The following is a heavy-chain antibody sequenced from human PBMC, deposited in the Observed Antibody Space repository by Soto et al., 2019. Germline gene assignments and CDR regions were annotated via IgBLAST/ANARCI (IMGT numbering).Heavy chain of an antibody. Sequence: GEXLKISCKGSGYSFTSYWISWVRQMPGKGLEWMGRIDPSDSYTNYSPSFQGHVTISADKSISTAYLQWSSLKASDTAMYYCASGHRWDAFDIWGQGKMVTVSS. CDR3: ASGHRWDAFDI. CDR1: GYSFTSYW. V-gene: IGHV5-10-1*01. D-gene: IGHD2-15*01. CDR2: IDPSDSYT. J-gene: IGHJ3*02.